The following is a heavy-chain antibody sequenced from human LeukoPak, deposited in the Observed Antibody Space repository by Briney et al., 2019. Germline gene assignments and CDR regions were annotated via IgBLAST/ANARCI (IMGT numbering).Heavy chain of an antibody. CDR2: IYYTGST. D-gene: IGHD1-1*01. Sequence: SETLSLTCTVSGGSISSYYWSWIREPPGKGLEWIGYIYYTGSTNYNPSLKSRVTISVDTSKNQISLKLTSVTAADTAVYYCARHWKGFDSWGQGTLVTVSS. CDR1: GGSISSYY. J-gene: IGHJ4*02. CDR3: ARHWKGFDS. V-gene: IGHV4-59*08.